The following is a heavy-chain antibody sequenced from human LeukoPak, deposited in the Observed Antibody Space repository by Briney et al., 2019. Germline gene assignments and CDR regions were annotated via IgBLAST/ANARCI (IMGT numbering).Heavy chain of an antibody. Sequence: SVTLSLTCTVSGGTIDNSHYYWRWIRQPPGERREWIASIHYSGSTHYNPSLKRRVTISVDTSKNQFSLKLSSVTAADTAVYYCVRLASGLIDYWGQGTMVTVSS. CDR1: GGTIDNSHYY. CDR2: IHYSGST. V-gene: IGHV4-39*01. CDR3: VRLASGLIDY. D-gene: IGHD6-19*01. J-gene: IGHJ4*02.